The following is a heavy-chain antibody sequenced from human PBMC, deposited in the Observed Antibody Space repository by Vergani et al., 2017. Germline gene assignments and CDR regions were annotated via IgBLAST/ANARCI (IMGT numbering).Heavy chain of an antibody. CDR1: GFSFSSYS. J-gene: IGHJ6*02. Sequence: EVQLVESGGGLVQPGGSLRLSCAASGFSFSSYSMNWVRQAPGQGLEWVSYISSSSSTIYYADSVKGRFTISRDNAKNSLYLQMNSLRAEDTAVYYCARDLVVTARDYYYYYGMDVWGQGTTVTVSS. V-gene: IGHV3-48*01. CDR2: ISSSSSTI. D-gene: IGHD2-21*02. CDR3: ARDLVVTARDYYYYYGMDV.